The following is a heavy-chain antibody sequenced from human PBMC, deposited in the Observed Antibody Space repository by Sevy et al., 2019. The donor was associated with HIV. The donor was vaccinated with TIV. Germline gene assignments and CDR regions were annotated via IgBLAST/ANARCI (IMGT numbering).Heavy chain of an antibody. J-gene: IGHJ4*02. CDR2: ISGSSGTI. CDR3: ARKYNSGWHDS. Sequence: GGSLRLSCAASGFSFSQYSMNWVRQAPGKGLEWLSYISGSSGTIYYAGSVKGRFTISRDNAKNSVYLQMNSLRDEDSAVYYCARKYNSGWHDSWGQGTLVTVSS. V-gene: IGHV3-48*02. D-gene: IGHD6-19*01. CDR1: GFSFSQYS.